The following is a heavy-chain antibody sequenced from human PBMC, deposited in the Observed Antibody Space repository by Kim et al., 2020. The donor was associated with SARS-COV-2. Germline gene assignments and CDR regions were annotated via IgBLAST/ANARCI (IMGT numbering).Heavy chain of an antibody. CDR1: GGSISSSSYY. V-gene: IGHV4-39*01. CDR3: ARHKRGSAWQSAFFDY. D-gene: IGHD6-19*01. J-gene: IGHJ4*02. Sequence: SETLSLTCTVSGGSISSSSYYWGWIRQPPGKGLEWIGSISYSGSTYYNPSLKSRVTISVDTSKNQFSLKLSPVTAADTSVYYCARHKRGSAWQSAFFDYWGQGTLVSVSS. CDR2: ISYSGST.